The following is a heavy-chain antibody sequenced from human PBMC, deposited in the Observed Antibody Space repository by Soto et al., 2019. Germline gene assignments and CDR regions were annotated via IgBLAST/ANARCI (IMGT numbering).Heavy chain of an antibody. D-gene: IGHD3-22*01. CDR1: EFIFSNYA. Sequence: GASLRLSCAASEFIFSNYAMSWVRQAPGKGLEWVSLISDSGGSTYYADFVKGRFTISRDNPKNTLYLQMNSLRAEETAVYYCAKKAKGAYDPDAFDIWGQGTMVTGSS. CDR3: AKKAKGAYDPDAFDI. J-gene: IGHJ3*02. V-gene: IGHV3-23*01. CDR2: ISDSGGST.